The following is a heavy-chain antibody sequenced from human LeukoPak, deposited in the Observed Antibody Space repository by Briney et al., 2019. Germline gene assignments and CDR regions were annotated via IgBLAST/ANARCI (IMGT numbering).Heavy chain of an antibody. Sequence: SETLSLTCAVSGGSISSGGYSWSWIRQPPGKGLEWIGYIYYSGSTYYNPSLKSRVTISVDTSKNQFSLKLSSVTAADTAVYYCASLKRLAAAGFNYYYYYYMDVWGKGTTVTISS. J-gene: IGHJ6*03. V-gene: IGHV4-30-4*07. CDR3: ASLKRLAAAGFNYYYYYYMDV. CDR2: IYYSGST. D-gene: IGHD6-13*01. CDR1: GGSISSGGYS.